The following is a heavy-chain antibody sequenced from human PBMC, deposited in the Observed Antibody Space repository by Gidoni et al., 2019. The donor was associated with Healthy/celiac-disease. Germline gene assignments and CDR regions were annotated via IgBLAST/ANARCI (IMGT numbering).Heavy chain of an antibody. D-gene: IGHD5-12*01. CDR1: GYTFTSYY. CDR2: INPSGGST. Sequence: QVQLVQSGAEVKKPGASVKVSCQASGYTFTSYYMHWVRQAPGQGLEWMGIINPSGGSTSDEQKFQGRVTMTRDTSTSTVYMELSSLRSEDTAVYYCAAEMATIGTEGAFDIWGQGTMVTVSS. V-gene: IGHV1-46*01. CDR3: AAEMATIGTEGAFDI. J-gene: IGHJ3*02.